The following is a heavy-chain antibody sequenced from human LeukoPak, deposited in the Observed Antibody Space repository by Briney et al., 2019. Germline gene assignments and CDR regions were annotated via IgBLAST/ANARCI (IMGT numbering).Heavy chain of an antibody. Sequence: GASVKVSCKAAGYTFTSYYMHWVRQAHGQGLEWMGIINPSGGSTSYAQKFQGRVTMTRDTSTSTVYMELSSLRSEDTAVYYCARERSSIAAQWYYFDYWGQGTLVTVSS. D-gene: IGHD6-6*01. V-gene: IGHV1-46*01. CDR1: GYTFTSYY. CDR3: ARERSSIAAQWYYFDY. J-gene: IGHJ4*02. CDR2: INPSGGST.